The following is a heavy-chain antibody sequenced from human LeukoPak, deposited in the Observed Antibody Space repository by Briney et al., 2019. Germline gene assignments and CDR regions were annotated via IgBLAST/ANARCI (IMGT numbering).Heavy chain of an antibody. CDR2: ISGSGGST. CDR1: AFTFSSYA. V-gene: IGHV3-23*01. D-gene: IGHD6-13*01. Sequence: GGSLRLSCAASAFTFSSYAMGWVRQARGKGREWGSAISGSGGSTYYADSVKGRFTISRDNSKNTLYLQMNSLRAEDTAVYYCAKDSIAAAGAFDYWGPRTLVTVPS. CDR3: AKDSIAAAGAFDY. J-gene: IGHJ4*02.